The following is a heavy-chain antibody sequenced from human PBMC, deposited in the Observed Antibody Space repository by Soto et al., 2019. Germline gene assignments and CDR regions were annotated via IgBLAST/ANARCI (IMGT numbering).Heavy chain of an antibody. CDR2: ISYDGSNK. D-gene: IGHD3-22*01. Sequence: QVQLVESGGGVVQPGRSLRLSCAASGFTFSSYAMHWVRQAPGKGLEWVAVISYDGSNKYYADSVKGRFTISRDNSKNTLYLQMNSLRAEDTAVYCCARDMIVVVIAYYFDYWGQGTLVTVSS. CDR3: ARDMIVVVIAYYFDY. CDR1: GFTFSSYA. V-gene: IGHV3-30-3*01. J-gene: IGHJ4*02.